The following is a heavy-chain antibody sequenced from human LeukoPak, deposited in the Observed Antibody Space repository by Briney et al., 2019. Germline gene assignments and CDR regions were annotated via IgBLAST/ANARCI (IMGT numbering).Heavy chain of an antibody. CDR1: GGSLSGYY. CDR2: INHSGST. J-gene: IGHJ5*02. V-gene: IGHV4-34*01. Sequence: SETLSLTCAVYGGSLSGYYWSWIRQPPGKGLEWIGEINHSGSTNYNPSLKSRVTISVDTSKNQFSLKLSSVTAADTAVYYCARRATVTSTTAFGQMVRLNWFDPWGQGTLVTVSS. CDR3: ARRATVTSTTAFGQMVRLNWFDP. D-gene: IGHD4-17*01.